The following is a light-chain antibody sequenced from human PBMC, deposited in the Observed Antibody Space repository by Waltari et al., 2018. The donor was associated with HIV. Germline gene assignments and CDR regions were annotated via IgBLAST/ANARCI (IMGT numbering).Light chain of an antibody. J-gene: IGLJ2*01. CDR3: SSYTSSSPVV. V-gene: IGLV2-14*01. CDR2: EVS. Sequence: QSALTQPASVSGSPGQSITISCTGTSSDVGGSNYVPWYQQHPGKAPKLLIYEVSNRPSGVSTRFSGSKSGNTASLTISGLQAEDEADYYCSSYTSSSPVVFGGGTKLTVL. CDR1: SSDVGGSNY.